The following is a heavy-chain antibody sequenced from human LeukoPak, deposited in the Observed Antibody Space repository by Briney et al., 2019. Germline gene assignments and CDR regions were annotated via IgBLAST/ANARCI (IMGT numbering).Heavy chain of an antibody. Sequence: PGGSLRLSCAASGFTFSSYAMSWVRQAPGKGLEWVSAISGSGGSTYYANSVKGRFTISRDNSKNTLYLQMNSLRAEDTAVYYCAKVHNIAKWELLDYFDYWGQGTLVTVSS. CDR2: ISGSGGST. D-gene: IGHD1-26*01. V-gene: IGHV3-23*01. CDR3: AKVHNIAKWELLDYFDY. CDR1: GFTFSSYA. J-gene: IGHJ4*02.